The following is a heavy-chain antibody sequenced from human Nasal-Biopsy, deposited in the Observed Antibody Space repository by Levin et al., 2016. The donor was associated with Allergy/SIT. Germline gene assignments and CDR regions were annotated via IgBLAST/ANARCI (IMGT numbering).Heavy chain of an antibody. CDR2: ISYSGTT. D-gene: IGHD6-13*01. CDR1: GGSISSDGYF. Sequence: SETLSLTCTVSGGSISSDGYFWSWIRQYPGKGLEWIGYISYSGTTYYNPSLKSRVTMSADTSNNRFSLHLRSVTAADTAVYYCARDLGVDASTWYSWGQGTLVTVSS. CDR3: ARDLGVDASTWYS. J-gene: IGHJ4*02. V-gene: IGHV4-61*03.